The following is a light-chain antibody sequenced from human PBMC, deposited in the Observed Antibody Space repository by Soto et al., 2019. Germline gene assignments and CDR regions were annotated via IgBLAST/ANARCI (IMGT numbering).Light chain of an antibody. CDR1: QSVSSSY. V-gene: IGKV3-20*01. Sequence: EVVLTQSPGTLSLSPGERATLSCRASQSVSSSYLAWYQQKPGQAPRLLIYGASSRATGIPDRFSGSGSGTDFTLTISRLEPEDLAVYYCQQYGSSLTWTFGQGTKV. CDR2: GAS. J-gene: IGKJ1*01. CDR3: QQYGSSLTWT.